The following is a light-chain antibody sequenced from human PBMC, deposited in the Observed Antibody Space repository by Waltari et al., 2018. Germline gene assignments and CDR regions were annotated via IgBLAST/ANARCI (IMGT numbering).Light chain of an antibody. J-gene: IGKJ3*01. CDR3: QHYYGTPFT. V-gene: IGKV1-39*01. CDR1: ENVNNY. Sequence: DIQMTQSPSSLSASVGDRVTITCRASENVNNYLNWYQQKPGKAPKILIYKASTLQSGVPSRFSGSGSGTDYTFTISSLQSEDVATYYCQHYYGTPFTFGPGTKLDIK. CDR2: KAS.